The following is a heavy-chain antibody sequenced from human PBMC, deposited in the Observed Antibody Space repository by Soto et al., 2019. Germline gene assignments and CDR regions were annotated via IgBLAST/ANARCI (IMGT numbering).Heavy chain of an antibody. Sequence: ASVKVSCKASGGTSSSYAISWVRQAPGQGLEWMGWINPNSVGTNYAQKFQGRVTMTRDKSISTAYMDLSRLRSADTAMYYCARDFERPSCWYYIESNWGQGTLVTVS. J-gene: IGHJ4*02. CDR2: INPNSVGT. D-gene: IGHD6-19*01. V-gene: IGHV1-2*02. CDR1: GGTSSSYA. CDR3: ARDFERPSCWYYIESN.